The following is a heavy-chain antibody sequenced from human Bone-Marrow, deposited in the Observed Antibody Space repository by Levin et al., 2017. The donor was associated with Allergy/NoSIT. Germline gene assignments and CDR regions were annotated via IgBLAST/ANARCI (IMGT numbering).Heavy chain of an antibody. CDR3: ASRKGELDRRAISDQLRYFDWSSGAFDI. J-gene: IGHJ3*02. CDR2: IYYSGST. D-gene: IGHD3-9*01. V-gene: IGHV4-39*01. CDR1: GGSISSSSYY. Sequence: SETLSLTCTVSGGSISSSSYYWGWIRQPPGKGLEWIGSIYYSGSTYYNPSLKSRVTISVDTSKNQFSLKLSSVTASDTAVYYCASRKGELDRRAISDQLRYFDWSSGAFDIWGQGTMVTVSS.